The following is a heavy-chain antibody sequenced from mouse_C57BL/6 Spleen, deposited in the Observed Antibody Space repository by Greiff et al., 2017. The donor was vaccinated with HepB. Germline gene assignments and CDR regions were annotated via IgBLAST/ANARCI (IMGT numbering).Heavy chain of an antibody. D-gene: IGHD1-1*01. V-gene: IGHV3-1*01. Sequence: DVQLQESGPGMVKPSQSLSLTCTVTGYSITSGYDWHWIRHFPGNKLEWMGYISYSGSTNYNPSLKSRISITHDTSKNHFFLKLNSVTTEDTATYYCARDQDYYGSSWFAYWGQGTLVTVSA. CDR2: ISYSGST. CDR1: GYSITSGYD. J-gene: IGHJ3*01. CDR3: ARDQDYYGSSWFAY.